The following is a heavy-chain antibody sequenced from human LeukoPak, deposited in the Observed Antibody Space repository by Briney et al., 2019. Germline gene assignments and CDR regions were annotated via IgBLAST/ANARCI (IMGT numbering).Heavy chain of an antibody. CDR2: ISSSGRTM. CDR1: GFTFSDHY. D-gene: IGHD1-26*01. CDR3: ARDNYSGSRYFDH. J-gene: IGHJ4*02. V-gene: IGHV3-11*04. Sequence: PGGSLRLSCAVSGFTFSDHYMDWVRQAPGKGLEWVSYISSSGRTMYYADSVKGRFTVPRDNAKNSLYLQMNSLRAEDTAIYYCARDNYSGSRYFDHWGQGTLVTVSS.